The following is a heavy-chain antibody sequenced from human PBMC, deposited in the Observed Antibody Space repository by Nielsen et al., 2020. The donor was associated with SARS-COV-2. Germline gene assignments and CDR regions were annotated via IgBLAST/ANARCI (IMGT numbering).Heavy chain of an antibody. D-gene: IGHD2-2*01. V-gene: IGHV3-20*04. CDR1: GFTFDDYG. CDR3: AKGPSSTYGMDV. CDR2: INWNGGST. Sequence: GESLKISCAASGFTFDDYGMSWVRQAPGKGLEWVSGINWNGGSTGYADSVKGRFTISRDNAKNTLYLQMNSLRAEDTAVYYCAKGPSSTYGMDVWGQGTTVTVSS. J-gene: IGHJ6*02.